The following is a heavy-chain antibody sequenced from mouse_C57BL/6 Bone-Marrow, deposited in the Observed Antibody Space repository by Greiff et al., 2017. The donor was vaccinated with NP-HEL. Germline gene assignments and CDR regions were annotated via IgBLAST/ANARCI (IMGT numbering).Heavy chain of an antibody. V-gene: IGHV8-12*01. CDR3: ARRAIDGYYGTDYFDY. D-gene: IGHD2-3*01. Sequence: QVTLNVSGPGILQSSQTLSLTCSFSGFSLSTSGMGVSWIRQPSGKGLEWLAHIYWDDDKRYNPSLKSRLTISKDTSRNQVFLKITSVDTADTATYYCARRAIDGYYGTDYFDYWGQGTTLTVSS. CDR2: IYWDDDK. J-gene: IGHJ2*01. CDR1: GFSLSTSGMG.